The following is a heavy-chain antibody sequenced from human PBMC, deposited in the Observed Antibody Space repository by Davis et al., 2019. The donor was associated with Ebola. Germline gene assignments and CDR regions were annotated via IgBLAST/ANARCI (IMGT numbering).Heavy chain of an antibody. CDR3: ARRLRYLDY. V-gene: IGHV1-8*03. J-gene: IGHJ4*02. CDR1: GYTFTDFE. CDR2: MSPKSGNV. Sequence: ASVKVSCKASGYTFTDFEINWVRQATGQGAEWMGWMSPKSGNVGYAQKFQDRVTITRDTSTKTAYMELSGLTPEDTAVYYCARRLRYLDYWGQGTLITVSS.